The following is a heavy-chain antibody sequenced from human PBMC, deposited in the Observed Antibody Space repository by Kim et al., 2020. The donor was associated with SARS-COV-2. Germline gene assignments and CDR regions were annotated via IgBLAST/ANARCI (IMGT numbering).Heavy chain of an antibody. CDR2: IFYSGST. J-gene: IGHJ3*02. D-gene: IGHD5-18*01. CDR3: ARDGGYPLGAFDI. Sequence: SETLSLTCPVSGASISSYYWSWIRQPPGKGLEWIGHIFYSGSTNYNPSLKIRVTISVDTSKNQFSLRLTSVTAADTAVYYCARDGGYPLGAFDIWGQGTMVTVSS. CDR1: GASISSYY. V-gene: IGHV4-59*01.